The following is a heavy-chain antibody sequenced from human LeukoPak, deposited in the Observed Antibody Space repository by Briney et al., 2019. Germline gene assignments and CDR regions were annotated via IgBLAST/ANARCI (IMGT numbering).Heavy chain of an antibody. CDR1: GFTFSNCG. V-gene: IGHV3-33*06. Sequence: GGSLRLSCAASGFTFSNCGMHWVRQAPGKGLEWVAVIWYGGSYKYYADSVKGRFTISRDNSKNTLYLQMNSLRAEDTAVYYCAKDFYVGPVLARYFDYWGQGTLVTVSS. CDR3: AKDFYVGPVLARYFDY. D-gene: IGHD2-8*02. CDR2: IWYGGSYK. J-gene: IGHJ4*02.